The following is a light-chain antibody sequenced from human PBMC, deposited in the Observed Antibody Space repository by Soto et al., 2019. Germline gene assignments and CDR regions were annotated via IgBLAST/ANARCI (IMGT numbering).Light chain of an antibody. J-gene: IGLJ3*02. CDR3: AAWDDSLSGPRV. CDR2: RNN. Sequence: QSVLTQPPSASGTPGQRVTISCSGSSSNIGSNYVYWYQQLPGTAPKLRIYRNNQRPSGVPDRFSGSKSGTSASLAISGLRSEDEADYYCAAWDDSLSGPRVFGGGTKLTVL. CDR1: SSNIGSNY. V-gene: IGLV1-47*01.